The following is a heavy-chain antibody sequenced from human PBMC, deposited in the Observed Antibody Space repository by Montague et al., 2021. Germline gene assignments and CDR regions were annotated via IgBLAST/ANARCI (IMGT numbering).Heavy chain of an antibody. CDR2: ISGSGGST. CDR1: GFTFNSYA. D-gene: IGHD3-16*02. V-gene: IGHV3-23*01. Sequence: SLRLSCAASGFTFNSYAMSWVRQAPGKGLEWVSGISGSGGSTYYVDSVKGRFTISRDNSKNTPYLQMNSLRAEDTAVYYCAKDQSLIMITFGEIIDRRAFDIWGQGTRVTVSS. CDR3: AKDQSLIMITFGEIIDRRAFDI. J-gene: IGHJ3*02.